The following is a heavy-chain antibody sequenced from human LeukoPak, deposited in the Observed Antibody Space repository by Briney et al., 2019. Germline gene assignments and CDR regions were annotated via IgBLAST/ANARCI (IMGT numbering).Heavy chain of an antibody. J-gene: IGHJ3*02. CDR1: GFTFSSYW. D-gene: IGHD1-26*01. CDR3: AGGGSGRYWAFDI. CDR2: IKSDGSDT. V-gene: IGHV3-74*01. Sequence: GGSLRLSCAASGFTFSSYWMYWVRQPPGRGLVWVSRIKSDGSDTSYADSVKGRFTITRDNAKNTLYLQMNGLRAEDTAVYYCAGGGSGRYWAFDIWGQGTMVTVFS.